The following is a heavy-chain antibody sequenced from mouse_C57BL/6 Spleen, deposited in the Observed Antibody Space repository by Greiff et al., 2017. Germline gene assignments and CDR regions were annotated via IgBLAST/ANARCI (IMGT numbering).Heavy chain of an antibody. Sequence: VQLQQSGAELVKPGASVKLSCKASGYTFTEYTIHWVKQRSGQGLEWIGWFYPGSGSIKYNEKFKDKATLTADKSSSTVYMELSRLTSEDSAVYFCARHEKDYYGSRFYAMDYWGQGTSVTVSS. CDR3: ARHEKDYYGSRFYAMDY. J-gene: IGHJ4*01. CDR2: FYPGSGSI. D-gene: IGHD1-1*01. V-gene: IGHV1-62-2*01. CDR1: GYTFTEYT.